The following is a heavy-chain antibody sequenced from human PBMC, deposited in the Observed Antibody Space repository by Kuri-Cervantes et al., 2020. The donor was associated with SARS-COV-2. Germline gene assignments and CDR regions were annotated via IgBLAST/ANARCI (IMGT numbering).Heavy chain of an antibody. D-gene: IGHD2-15*01. CDR2: ISAYNGNT. CDR1: GYTFTSYG. Sequence: ASVKVSCKASGYTFTSYGISWVRQAPGQGLEWMGWISAYNGNTNYAQKLQGRVTMTRDTSTSTVYMELSSLRSEDTAVYYCARSSLGYCSGGSCSNWFDPWGQGTLVTVSS. V-gene: IGHV1-18*01. J-gene: IGHJ5*02. CDR3: ARSSLGYCSGGSCSNWFDP.